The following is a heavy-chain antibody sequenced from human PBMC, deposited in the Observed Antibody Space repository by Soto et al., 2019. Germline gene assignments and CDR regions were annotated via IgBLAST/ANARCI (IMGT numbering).Heavy chain of an antibody. D-gene: IGHD3-22*01. CDR1: GGSISSSSYY. V-gene: IGHV4-39*07. Sequence: SEPLSLTCTVSGGSISSSSYYWGWIRQPPGKGLEWIGCIYYSGSTNYNPSLKSRVTISVDTSKNQFSLKLSSVTAADTAVYYCAREYYYDSSGNAFDIWGQGTMVTVS. CDR3: AREYYYDSSGNAFDI. J-gene: IGHJ3*02. CDR2: IYYSGST.